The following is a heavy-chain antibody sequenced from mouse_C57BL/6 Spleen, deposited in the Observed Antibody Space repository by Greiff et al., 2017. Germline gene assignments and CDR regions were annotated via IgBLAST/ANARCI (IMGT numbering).Heavy chain of an antibody. J-gene: IGHJ3*01. CDR3: RTYGSRVGC. CDR2: IDPETGGT. D-gene: IGHD1-1*01. CDR1: GYTFTDYE. Sequence: VQLQQSGAELVRPGASVTLSCKASGYTFTDYEMHWVKQTPVHGLEWIGAIDPETGGTAYNQKFQGKAILTADKSSSTAYMELRSLTSEDSAVYYCRTYGSRVGCRGKGTLVTVAA. V-gene: IGHV1-15*01.